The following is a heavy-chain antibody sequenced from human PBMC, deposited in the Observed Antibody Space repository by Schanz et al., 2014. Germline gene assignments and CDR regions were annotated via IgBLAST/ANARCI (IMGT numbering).Heavy chain of an antibody. Sequence: EVKLLESGGTLVRPGGSLRLSCAASGFTLSNYAMSWVRQAPGKGLEWVSALSEAGGGTHYADSVRGRFTISSDSSKSDLDLQMISLRVDSTAVDYCAIAADAPVARYDHWGQGTLVTVSS. V-gene: IGHV3-23*01. D-gene: IGHD2-15*01. CDR1: GFTLSNYA. CDR3: AIAADAPVARYDH. J-gene: IGHJ5*02. CDR2: LSEAGGGT.